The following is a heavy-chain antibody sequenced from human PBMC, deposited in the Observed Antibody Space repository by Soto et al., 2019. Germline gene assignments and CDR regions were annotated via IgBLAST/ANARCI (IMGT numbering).Heavy chain of an antibody. Sequence: EVQLVESGGGLVKPGGSLRLSCAASGFTFSSYAMSWVRQAPGKGLEWVSAISGSGGSTYYADSVKGRFTISRDNSKNTLYLQMNSLRAEDTAVYYCARDGDSSWYFDYWGQGTLVTVSS. CDR3: ARDGDSSWYFDY. J-gene: IGHJ4*02. V-gene: IGHV3-23*04. CDR2: ISGSGGST. D-gene: IGHD4-17*01. CDR1: GFTFSSYA.